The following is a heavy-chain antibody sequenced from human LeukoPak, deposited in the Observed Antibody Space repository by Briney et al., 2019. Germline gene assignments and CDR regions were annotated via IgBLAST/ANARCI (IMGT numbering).Heavy chain of an antibody. J-gene: IGHJ4*02. CDR1: GYNFATYW. CDR2: IYPGDSDT. V-gene: IGHV5-51*01. CDR3: ARFPTDSSTLFDY. D-gene: IGHD6-13*01. Sequence: GESLKISCKVAGYNFATYWIGWVRQMSGEGLEWMGIIYPGDSDTRYSPSFQGQVTISADKSVTTAYLQWSSLTASDTAMYYCARFPTDSSTLFDYWGQGTLVTVSS.